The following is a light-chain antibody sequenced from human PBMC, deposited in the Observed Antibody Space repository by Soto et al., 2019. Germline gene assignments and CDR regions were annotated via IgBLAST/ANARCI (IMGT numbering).Light chain of an antibody. CDR3: SSFSVGSPL. J-gene: IGLJ1*01. V-gene: IGLV1-40*01. Sequence: QSVLTQPPSVSGAPGQRVTISCTGTSSNIGAHFDVHWYQQLPGAAPKLLIYGNNNRPSGVPDRFSGSKSGTSASLVITGLQSEDEADYYCSSFSVGSPLFATGTKVTVL. CDR2: GNN. CDR1: SSNIGAHFD.